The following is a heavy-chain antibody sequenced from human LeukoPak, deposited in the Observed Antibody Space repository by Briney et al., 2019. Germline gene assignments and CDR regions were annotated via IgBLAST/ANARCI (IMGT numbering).Heavy chain of an antibody. D-gene: IGHD3-10*01. J-gene: IGHJ6*04. CDR1: GGSISSSSYY. Sequence: PSETLSLTCTVSGGSISSSSYYWSWIRQPPGKGLEWIGEINHRGSTNYNPSLKSRVTISVATSKNQFSLKLSSVTAADTAVYYCAREKGIGVLDVWGKGTTVTVSS. V-gene: IGHV4-39*07. CDR2: INHRGST. CDR3: AREKGIGVLDV.